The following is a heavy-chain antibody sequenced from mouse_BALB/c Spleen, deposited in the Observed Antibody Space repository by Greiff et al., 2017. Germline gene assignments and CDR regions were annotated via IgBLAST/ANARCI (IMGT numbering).Heavy chain of an antibody. CDR1: GFTFSSYT. CDR3: ARGGVYDYDGGGFAY. D-gene: IGHD2-4*01. CDR2: ISNGGGST. Sequence: EVHLVESGGGLVQPGGSLKLSCAASGFTFSSYTMSWVRQTPEKRLEWVAYISNGGGSTYYPDTVKGRFTISRDNARNILYLQMSSLRSEDTAMYYCARGGVYDYDGGGFAYWGQGTLVTVSA. V-gene: IGHV5-12-2*01. J-gene: IGHJ3*01.